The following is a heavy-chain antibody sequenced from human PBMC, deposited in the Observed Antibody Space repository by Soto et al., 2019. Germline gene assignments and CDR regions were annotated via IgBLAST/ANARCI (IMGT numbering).Heavy chain of an antibody. V-gene: IGHV3-7*03. Sequence: EVQLVESGGGLVQTGGSLRLSSAVSGFRFRDYWMSWVRQAPGKGLEWVANIKQDESDKYYVDSVKGRFTISRDNAKNALYLQMNSLRVEDTAVYYCAAYCYTMTCTHFHGYSWGQGTQVTVSS. CDR2: IKQDESDK. D-gene: IGHD3-16*02. J-gene: IGHJ5*02. CDR1: GFRFRDYW. CDR3: AAYCYTMTCTHFHGYS.